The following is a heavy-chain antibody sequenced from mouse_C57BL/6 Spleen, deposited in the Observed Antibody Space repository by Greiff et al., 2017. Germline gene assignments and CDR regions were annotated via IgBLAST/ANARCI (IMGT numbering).Heavy chain of an antibody. V-gene: IGHV5-6*02. D-gene: IGHD2-1*01. J-gene: IGHJ3*01. CDR3: ARHYGNYAWFAY. CDR2: ISSGGSYT. CDR1: GFTFSSYG. Sequence: DVMLVESGGDLVKPGGSLKLSCAASGFTFSSYGMSWVRQTPDKRLEWVATISSGGSYTYYPDSVKGRFTISRDNAKNTLYLQRSSLKSEDTAMYYCARHYGNYAWFAYWGQGTLVTVSA.